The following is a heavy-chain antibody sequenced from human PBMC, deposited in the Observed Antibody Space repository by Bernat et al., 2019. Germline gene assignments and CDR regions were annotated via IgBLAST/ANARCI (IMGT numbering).Heavy chain of an antibody. CDR2: LWYDGNNK. Sequence: QVQLVESGGGGVQPGRSLRLSCAASGFTFNNYGMHWVRQAPGKGLEWVAVLWYDGNNKYYADSVKGRFTISRDNSKNTLYLQMNSLRAEDTAVYYCARLITVGPWRFDSWGQGTLVTVSS. J-gene: IGHJ4*02. CDR3: ARLITVGPWRFDS. V-gene: IGHV3-33*01. CDR1: GFTFNNYG. D-gene: IGHD4-23*01.